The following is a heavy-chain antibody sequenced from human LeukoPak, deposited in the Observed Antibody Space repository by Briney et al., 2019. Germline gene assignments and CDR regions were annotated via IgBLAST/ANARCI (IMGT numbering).Heavy chain of an antibody. D-gene: IGHD6-13*01. CDR3: ARDLVGSSWAFDY. CDR2: IVPISGTA. CDR1: GGTFSSYG. J-gene: IGHJ4*02. V-gene: IGHV1-69*05. Sequence: SVKVSCKASGGTFSSYGISWVRQAPGQGLERMGRIVPISGTANYVQNFQGRVTITTDESTSTAYMELSSLRSEDTAAYYCARDLVGSSWAFDYWGQGTLVTVSS.